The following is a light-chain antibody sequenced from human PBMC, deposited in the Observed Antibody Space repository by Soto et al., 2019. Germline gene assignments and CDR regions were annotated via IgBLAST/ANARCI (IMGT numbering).Light chain of an antibody. V-gene: IGLV3-21*04. J-gene: IGLJ3*02. CDR1: NIGSKS. CDR2: YDS. CDR3: QVWDSSSDHRV. Sequence: SYELTQPPSVSVAPGKTARIICGGNNIGSKSVHWYQQKPGQAPVLVIYYDSDRPSGIPERFSGSNFGNTATLTISRVEAGDEADYYCQVWDSSSDHRVFGGGTKLTVL.